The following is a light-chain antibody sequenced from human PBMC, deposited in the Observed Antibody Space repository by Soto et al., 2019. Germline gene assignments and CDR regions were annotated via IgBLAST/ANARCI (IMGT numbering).Light chain of an antibody. Sequence: DIQMTQSPSTLSASVGDRVSITCRASQSISNWLAWYQRKPGKAPKLLIYDASSLESGVPSRFSGSGSGTEFTLTISSLQPDDFATYYCQQYNSYSRTFGPGTKVDIK. CDR1: QSISNW. CDR2: DAS. CDR3: QQYNSYSRT. J-gene: IGKJ3*01. V-gene: IGKV1-5*01.